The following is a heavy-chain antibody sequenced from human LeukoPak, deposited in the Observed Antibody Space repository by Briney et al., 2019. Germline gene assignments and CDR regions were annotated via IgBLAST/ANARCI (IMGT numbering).Heavy chain of an antibody. CDR1: GFTFCSYS. D-gene: IGHD5-18*01. J-gene: IGHJ3*02. CDR2: ITGGSYTI. CDR3: ARDGDEYSYGYGDAFDI. V-gene: IGHV3-48*01. Sequence: GGSLRLSCAASGFTFCSYSMKWVRQAPGKGVVWVSYITGGSYTIYYAQSVRGRFTISRDNAKNSLHLQMSSLRVEDTAVYYCARDGDEYSYGYGDAFDIWGQGTMVTVSS.